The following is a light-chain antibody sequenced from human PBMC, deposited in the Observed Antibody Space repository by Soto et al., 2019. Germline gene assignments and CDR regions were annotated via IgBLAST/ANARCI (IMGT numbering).Light chain of an antibody. Sequence: DIQMTQSPSSLSASVGDTVIITCRSSQTISVYLNWYQQIAGKAPKLLIYDASTLESGVPSRFSGSGSGTEFTLTISSLQTDDFATYYCQQYNSYSSWTFGQGTKVDI. V-gene: IGKV1-5*01. CDR2: DAS. CDR1: QTISVY. J-gene: IGKJ1*01. CDR3: QQYNSYSSWT.